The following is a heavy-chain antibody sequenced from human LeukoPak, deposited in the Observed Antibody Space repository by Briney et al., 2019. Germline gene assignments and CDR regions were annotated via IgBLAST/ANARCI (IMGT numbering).Heavy chain of an antibody. CDR3: ARDYGNYPYPEFTLDL. CDR2: IKQDGSEK. D-gene: IGHD4-11*01. Sequence: GGSLRLSCAASGFTFSAHWMTWVRQAPGKGLEWVANIKQDGSEKYYVDSVKGRFTISRDNAKNSLYLQMDNLRAEDTAVYHCARDYGNYPYPEFTLDLWGQGTLVTVSS. CDR1: GFTFSAHW. J-gene: IGHJ5*02. V-gene: IGHV3-7*01.